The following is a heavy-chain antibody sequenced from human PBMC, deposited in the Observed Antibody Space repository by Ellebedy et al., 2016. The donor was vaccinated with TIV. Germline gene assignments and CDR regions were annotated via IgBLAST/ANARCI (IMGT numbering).Heavy chain of an antibody. D-gene: IGHD7-27*01. CDR3: AQTNWGSGGFYGMDV. Sequence: GGSLRLSCAASGFTFSNYAMTWVRQAPGKGLEWVSAISGSGTNTHYTDSLRGRFTISRDNSKNTLYLQIHSLRAEDTAVYYCAQTNWGSGGFYGMDVWGQGTTVTVSS. CDR2: ISGSGTNT. CDR1: GFTFSNYA. J-gene: IGHJ6*02. V-gene: IGHV3-23*01.